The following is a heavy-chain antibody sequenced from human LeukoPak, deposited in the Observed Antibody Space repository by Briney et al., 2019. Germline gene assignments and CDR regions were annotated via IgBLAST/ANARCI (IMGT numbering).Heavy chain of an antibody. CDR1: GYTFTGYY. Sequence: ASVKVSCKASGYTFTGYYMHWVRQAPGQGLEWMGWINPNSGGTNYAQKFQGRVTMTRDTSISTAYMELSRLRSDDTAVYYCARANKIAVASLFYWGQGTLVTVSP. J-gene: IGHJ4*02. D-gene: IGHD6-19*01. V-gene: IGHV1-2*02. CDR3: ARANKIAVASLFY. CDR2: INPNSGGT.